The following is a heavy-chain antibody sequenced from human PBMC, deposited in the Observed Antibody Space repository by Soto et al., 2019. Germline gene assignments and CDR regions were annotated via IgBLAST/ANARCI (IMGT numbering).Heavy chain of an antibody. Sequence: QVQLVESGGGVVQPGRSLRLSCAASGFTFSSYAMHWVRQAPGKGLEWVAVISYDGSNKYYEDSVKGRFTISRDNSKNSLDLEMNSLRAEDTAVYYCTGGGPYYYDSSGFQPDYWGQGTLVTVSS. D-gene: IGHD3-22*01. CDR3: TGGGPYYYDSSGFQPDY. CDR2: ISYDGSNK. V-gene: IGHV3-30-3*01. J-gene: IGHJ4*02. CDR1: GFTFSSYA.